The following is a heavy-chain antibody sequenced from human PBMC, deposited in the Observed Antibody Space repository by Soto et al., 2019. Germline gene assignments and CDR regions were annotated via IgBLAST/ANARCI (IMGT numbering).Heavy chain of an antibody. CDR1: GYGFTSYW. Sequence: GESLKISCKGSGYGFTSYWIGWVRQMPGKGLEWMGIIYAGDTETRYSPSFQGLVTISADKSISTAYLQWSSLKASDTAMYYCARHTRDYPFDIWGQGTMVTVSS. J-gene: IGHJ3*02. CDR3: ARHTRDYPFDI. D-gene: IGHD3-10*01. CDR2: IYAGDTET. V-gene: IGHV5-51*01.